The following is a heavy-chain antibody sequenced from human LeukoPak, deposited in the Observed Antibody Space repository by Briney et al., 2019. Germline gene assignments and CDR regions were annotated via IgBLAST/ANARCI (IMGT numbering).Heavy chain of an antibody. V-gene: IGHV1-2*02. CDR2: INPSGGT. D-gene: IGHD2-15*01. CDR3: ARDQRYCSGGSCYPGWFDP. CDR1: GYTFTGYY. J-gene: IGHJ5*02. Sequence: ASVKVSCKASGYTFTGYYMHWVRQAPGQGLEWMGWINPSGGTNYAQKFQGRVTMTRDTSISTAYMELSRLRSDDTAVYYCARDQRYCSGGSCYPGWFDPWGQGTLVTVSS.